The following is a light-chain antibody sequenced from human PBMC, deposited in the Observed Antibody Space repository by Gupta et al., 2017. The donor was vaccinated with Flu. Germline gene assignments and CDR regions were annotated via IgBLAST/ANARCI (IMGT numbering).Light chain of an antibody. CDR3: MQPLQTPPGLT. CDR1: QCLLDVHVSNY. CDR2: LGC. Sequence: WYRQCLLDVHVSNYLVWYVQIPGQSPQLLILLGCNRSSGFPVRFSVSGSGTDFTLKISIVESEDVGVYFCMQPLQTPPGLTFGPGTKVEIK. V-gene: IGKV2-28*01. J-gene: IGKJ3*01.